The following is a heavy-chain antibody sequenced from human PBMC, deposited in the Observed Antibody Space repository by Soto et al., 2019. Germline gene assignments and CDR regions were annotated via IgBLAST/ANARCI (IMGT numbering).Heavy chain of an antibody. CDR1: GFTFSNYA. D-gene: IGHD2-2*01. CDR2: VTGRTGVT. V-gene: IGHV3-23*01. CDR3: AKHLPSKKNQPVWPDAFHM. Sequence: EVQLLESGGGLVQPGGSLRLYCAASGFTFSNYAMSWVRQAPGKGLEWVSVVTGRTGVTYYADSVEGRFTISRDNSKNTLSLQMNSLGAEDTAVYYCAKHLPSKKNQPVWPDAFHMWGQGTMLTVSS. J-gene: IGHJ3*02.